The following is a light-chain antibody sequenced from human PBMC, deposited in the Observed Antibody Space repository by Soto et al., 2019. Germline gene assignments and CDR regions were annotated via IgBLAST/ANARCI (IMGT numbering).Light chain of an antibody. V-gene: IGKV3-20*01. CDR3: QQYGSSPPWT. J-gene: IGKJ1*01. Sequence: EIVLTQSPGTLSLSPGERATLSCRASQSVSSSYLAWYQQKPGQAPRLLIYGASSRATGIPDRFSGSGSVTDFTLTISRLEPEDFAVYYCQQYGSSPPWTFGQGTKVDIK. CDR1: QSVSSSY. CDR2: GAS.